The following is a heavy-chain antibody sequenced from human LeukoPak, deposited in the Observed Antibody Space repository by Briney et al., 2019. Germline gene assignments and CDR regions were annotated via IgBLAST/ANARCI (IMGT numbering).Heavy chain of an antibody. CDR2: ISYSSSTI. J-gene: IGHJ4*02. CDR3: ARDRLHYGEYEKTFDY. D-gene: IGHD4-17*01. CDR1: GFTFSSYE. Sequence: GGSLRLSCAASGFTFSSYEMKWVRQAPGKGLEWVSYISYSSSTIYYADSVKGRFTISRDNGKNSLYLQMNSLRAEDTAVYYCARDRLHYGEYEKTFDYWGQGTLVTVSS. V-gene: IGHV3-48*01.